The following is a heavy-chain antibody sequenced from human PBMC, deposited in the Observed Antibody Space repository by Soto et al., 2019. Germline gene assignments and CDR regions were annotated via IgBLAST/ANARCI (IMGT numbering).Heavy chain of an antibody. V-gene: IGHV4-59*01. Sequence: QVQLQESGPGLVKPSETLSLTCTVSGGSISSYYWSWIRQPPGKGLEWIGYIYYSGSTNYNPSLNSRVAISVDLSKSQFSLKLSSGTAADTVVYYCASRSRSGWYLDYWGQGTLVTVSS. CDR2: IYYSGST. D-gene: IGHD6-19*01. J-gene: IGHJ4*02. CDR3: ASRSRSGWYLDY. CDR1: GGSISSYY.